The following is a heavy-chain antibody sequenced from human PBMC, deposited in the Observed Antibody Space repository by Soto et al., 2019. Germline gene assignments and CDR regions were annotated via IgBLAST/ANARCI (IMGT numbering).Heavy chain of an antibody. J-gene: IGHJ4*02. CDR1: GVSITSYF. CDR2: ISFSGAT. D-gene: IGHD3-9*01. V-gene: IGHV4-59*01. Sequence: SETLSLTCTVSGVSITSYFWSWIRQTPGKGLDWIGSISFSGATYSNPSLKGRAALSVDTSENHLSLTLNSVTSADTAVYFCARDRRDGYKRYSEFCGPGNHLTVSS. CDR3: ARDRRDGYKRYSEF.